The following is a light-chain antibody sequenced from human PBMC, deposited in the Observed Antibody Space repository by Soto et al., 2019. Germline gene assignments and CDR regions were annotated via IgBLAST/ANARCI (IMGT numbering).Light chain of an antibody. CDR1: QSVSSD. V-gene: IGKV3-15*01. Sequence: VMSQSPATLSVNKGERATFSCRSSQSVSSDLAWYQQKPGQAPRLLIYDASSRATGIPARFSGSGSGTEFSLTISTLESEDFAVYYCQHYNNWPLKFGQGSIV. CDR2: DAS. J-gene: IGKJ1*01. CDR3: QHYNNWPLK.